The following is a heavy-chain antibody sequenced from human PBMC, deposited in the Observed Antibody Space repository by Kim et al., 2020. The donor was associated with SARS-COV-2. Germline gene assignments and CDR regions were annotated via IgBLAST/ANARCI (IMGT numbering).Heavy chain of an antibody. J-gene: IGHJ4*02. V-gene: IGHV3-23*01. Sequence: GGSLRLSCAASGFTFSSYAMSWVRQAPGKGLEWVSAISGSGGSTYYADSVKGRFTISRDNSKNTLYLQMNSLRAEDTAVYYCAKDLYYYGSGSYHSEHHFDYWGQGTLVTVSS. D-gene: IGHD3-10*01. CDR1: GFTFSSYA. CDR3: AKDLYYYGSGSYHSEHHFDY. CDR2: ISGSGGST.